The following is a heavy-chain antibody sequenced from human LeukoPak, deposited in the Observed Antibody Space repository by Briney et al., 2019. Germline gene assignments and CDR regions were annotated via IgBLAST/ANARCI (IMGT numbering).Heavy chain of an antibody. D-gene: IGHD6-13*01. V-gene: IGHV3-30*18. Sequence: GRPLRLSRAASGFTFSNYGMHWVRQAPGKGLEWVAVISFDGSYKYYADSVKGRFTISRDNSKNTLYLQMNSLRAEDTAVYYCAKDRVTAAGYYFEYWGQGTLVTVSS. CDR1: GFTFSNYG. J-gene: IGHJ4*02. CDR2: ISFDGSYK. CDR3: AKDRVTAAGYYFEY.